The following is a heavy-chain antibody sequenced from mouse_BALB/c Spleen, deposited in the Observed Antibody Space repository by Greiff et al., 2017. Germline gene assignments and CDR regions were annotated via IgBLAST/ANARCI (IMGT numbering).Heavy chain of an antibody. CDR2: ISSGSSTI. CDR1: GFTFSSFG. J-gene: IGHJ3*01. Sequence: EVQLVESGGGLVQPGGSRKLSCAASGFTFSSFGMHWVRQAPEKGLEWVAYISSGSSTIYYADTVKGRFTISRDNPKNTLFLQMTSLRSEDTAMYYCARPYGSSPLAYWGQGTLVTVSA. D-gene: IGHD1-1*01. V-gene: IGHV5-17*02. CDR3: ARPYGSSPLAY.